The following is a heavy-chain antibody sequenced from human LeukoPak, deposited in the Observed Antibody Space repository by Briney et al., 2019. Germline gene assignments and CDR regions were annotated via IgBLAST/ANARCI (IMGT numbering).Heavy chain of an antibody. V-gene: IGHV4-34*01. D-gene: IGHD6-19*01. CDR2: INHTGGT. CDR1: GRSFTGYY. J-gene: IGHJ4*02. Sequence: SETLSLTCAVYGRSFTGYYWGWIRQPPGKGLEWIGEINHTGGTNYNPSLKSRVTISVDTSKNQFFLKLTSVTAADTAVYYCASTYSSGWYGGGYWGQGALVTVSS. CDR3: ASTYSSGWYGGGY.